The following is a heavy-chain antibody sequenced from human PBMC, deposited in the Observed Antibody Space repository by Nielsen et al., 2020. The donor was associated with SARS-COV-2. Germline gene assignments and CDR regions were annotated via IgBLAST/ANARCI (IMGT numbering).Heavy chain of an antibody. CDR2: IKSKTDGGTT. Sequence: GGSLRLSCAASGFTFSNAWMSWVRQAPGKGLEWVGRIKSKTDGGTTDYAAPVKGRFTISRDDSKNTLYLQMNSLKTEDTAVYYCTTDRYSSSWYSLGSYYYGMDVWGQGTTVTVSS. J-gene: IGHJ6*02. V-gene: IGHV3-15*01. D-gene: IGHD6-13*01. CDR3: TTDRYSSSWYSLGSYYYGMDV. CDR1: GFTFSNAW.